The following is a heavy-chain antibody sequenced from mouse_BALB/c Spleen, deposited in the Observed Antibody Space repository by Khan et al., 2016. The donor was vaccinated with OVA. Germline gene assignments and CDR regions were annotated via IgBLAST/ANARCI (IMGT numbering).Heavy chain of an antibody. CDR1: GYSITSGYA. CDR3: AIGNYYGYYFDY. CDR2: ISYSGVT. Sequence: EVQLQESGPGLVKPSQSLSLTCTVTGYSITSGYAWNWIRQFPGNKLEWMGYISYSGVTCYTPSLKSRISITRDTSKNQFFLQVHAVTTEDTATYYRAIGNYYGYYFDYWGQGTTLTVSS. J-gene: IGHJ2*01. D-gene: IGHD1-1*01. V-gene: IGHV3-2*02.